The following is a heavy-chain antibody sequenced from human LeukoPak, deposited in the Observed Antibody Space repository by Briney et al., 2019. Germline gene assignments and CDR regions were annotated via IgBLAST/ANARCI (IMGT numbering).Heavy chain of an antibody. J-gene: IGHJ4*02. CDR2: INLSGGST. CDR3: ARDGGDSSGSFDY. CDR1: GYTFTTYS. V-gene: IGHV1-46*01. Sequence: ASVKVSCKASGYTFTTYSMHWVRQAPGQGLEWMAIINLSGGSTDYTQKFQGRVTMTRDTSTSTVYMELSSLRSEDTAVYYCARDGGDSSGSFDYWGQGTLVTVSS. D-gene: IGHD3-22*01.